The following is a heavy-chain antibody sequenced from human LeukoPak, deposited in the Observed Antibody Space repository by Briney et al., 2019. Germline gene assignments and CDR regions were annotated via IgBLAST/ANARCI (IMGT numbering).Heavy chain of an antibody. J-gene: IGHJ4*02. Sequence: SETLSLTCVVYVGSFSGYYWSWIRQPPGKGLEWSGEINHSGSTNYNPSLKSRVTISVDTSNNQFSLKLSSVTAAHTAVYFCARRTTKYHGPGRANFDYWERGTLVNVSS. CDR1: VGSFSGYY. V-gene: IGHV4-34*01. D-gene: IGHD3-10*01. CDR3: ARRTTKYHGPGRANFDY. CDR2: INHSGST.